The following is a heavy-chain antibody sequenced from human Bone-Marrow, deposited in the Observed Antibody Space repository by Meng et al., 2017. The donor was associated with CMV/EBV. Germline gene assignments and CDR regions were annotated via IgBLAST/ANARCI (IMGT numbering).Heavy chain of an antibody. D-gene: IGHD1-26*01. V-gene: IGHV3-23*03. J-gene: IGHJ6*02. CDR2: IYSGGSST. Sequence: GESLKISCAASGFTFSSYAMRWVRQAPGKGLEWVSVIYSGGSSTYYADSVKGRFTISRDNAKNSLYLQMNSLRAEDTAVYYCARVRRRGSYPAWYYNYGMDVWGQGTTVTVSS. CDR1: GFTFSSYA. CDR3: ARVRRRGSYPAWYYNYGMDV.